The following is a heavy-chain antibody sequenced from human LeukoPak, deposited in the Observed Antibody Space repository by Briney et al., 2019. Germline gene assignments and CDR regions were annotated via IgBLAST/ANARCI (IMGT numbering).Heavy chain of an antibody. V-gene: IGHV4-61*01. J-gene: IGHJ4*02. Sequence: PSETLSLTCTVSGGSVSSGSYYWSWIRQPPGKGLEWIGFIYYSGSTNYNPSLKSRVTISVDTSKNQISLKLSSVTAADTAVYYCAREGLYGDYVWSLDYWGQGTLVTVSS. CDR2: IYYSGST. CDR1: GGSVSSGSYY. D-gene: IGHD4-17*01. CDR3: AREGLYGDYVWSLDY.